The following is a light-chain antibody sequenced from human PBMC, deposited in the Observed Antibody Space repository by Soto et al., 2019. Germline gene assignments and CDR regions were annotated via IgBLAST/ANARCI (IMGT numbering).Light chain of an antibody. Sequence: DIQMTQSPATLSASVGDRVTITCRASQSISSSLAWYQQKPGKAPKLLIYKASSLEGGVPSRFSGSGSGTDFTLTISSLQPEDFATYFCQQLNSYPITFGQGTRLEIK. J-gene: IGKJ5*01. CDR2: KAS. CDR3: QQLNSYPIT. CDR1: QSISSS. V-gene: IGKV1-5*03.